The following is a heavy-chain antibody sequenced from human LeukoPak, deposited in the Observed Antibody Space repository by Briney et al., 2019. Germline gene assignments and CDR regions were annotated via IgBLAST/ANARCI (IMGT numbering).Heavy chain of an antibody. D-gene: IGHD6-13*01. CDR1: GGSISSYY. Sequence: SETLSLTCTVSGGSISSYYWSWIRQPPGEGLEWIGYIYYSGSTNYNPSLKSRVTISVDTSKNQFSLKLSSVTAADTAVYYCARGWGIAAADYFDYWAREPWSPSPQ. CDR3: ARGWGIAAADYFDY. CDR2: IYYSGST. J-gene: IGHJ4*02. V-gene: IGHV4-59*01.